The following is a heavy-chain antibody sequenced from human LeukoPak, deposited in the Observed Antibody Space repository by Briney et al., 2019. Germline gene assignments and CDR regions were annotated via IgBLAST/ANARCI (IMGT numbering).Heavy chain of an antibody. CDR3: ARDLEAANTYYFDY. CDR2: ISSAGTT. J-gene: IGHJ4*02. CDR1: GFTVSSSY. V-gene: IGHV3-66*01. D-gene: IGHD6-13*01. Sequence: GGSLRLSCAASGFTVSSSYMSWVRQAPGEGLEWVSIISSAGTTYYADSVKGRFTISRDNSKNTVYLQVNSLRDEDTAVYYCARDLEAANTYYFDYWGQGTMVAVSS.